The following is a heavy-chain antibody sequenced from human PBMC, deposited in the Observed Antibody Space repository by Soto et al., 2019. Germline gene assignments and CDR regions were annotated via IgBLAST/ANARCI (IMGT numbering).Heavy chain of an antibody. Sequence: QVQLVQSGAEVKKPGSSVTVSCKTSGGTFSKDAINWVRQAPGQGLEWMGLLIPVFGSPIYAQKFQGRIRINADESTSTAFMDLSTLRSEDTAVYYCTRVLGYTFEPGKTRYSAMDVWGQGTTVSVSS. CDR1: GGTFSKDA. D-gene: IGHD5-18*01. CDR2: LIPVFGSP. J-gene: IGHJ6*02. V-gene: IGHV1-69*01. CDR3: TRVLGYTFEPGKTRYSAMDV.